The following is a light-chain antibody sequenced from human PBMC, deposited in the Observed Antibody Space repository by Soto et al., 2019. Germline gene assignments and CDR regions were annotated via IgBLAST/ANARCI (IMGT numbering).Light chain of an antibody. CDR1: SSDVGGSDY. V-gene: IGLV2-8*01. J-gene: IGLJ2*01. CDR3: SSFARGDNPHVL. CDR2: EVT. Sequence: QSALTQPPSASGSPGQSVTISCTGTSSDVGGSDYVSWYQQDPGKAPKLIIYEVTKRPAGVPDRFSGSESGNTASLTVSGLQADDESYYYCSSFARGDNPHVLFGGGTKLTVL.